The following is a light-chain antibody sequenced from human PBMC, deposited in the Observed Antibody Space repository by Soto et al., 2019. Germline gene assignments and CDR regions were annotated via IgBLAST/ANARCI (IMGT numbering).Light chain of an antibody. V-gene: IGKV3-15*01. CDR2: GIS. J-gene: IGKJ5*01. Sequence: EMVMTQSPAILSVSPGESATLSCRASQSVNSNYLAWYQQHAGQPPRLLIYGISTRATGIPARFSGSGSGTEFSLTISSLQSEDFAVYYCQQYSKWPITCGQGTRREIK. CDR1: QSVNSN. CDR3: QQYSKWPIT.